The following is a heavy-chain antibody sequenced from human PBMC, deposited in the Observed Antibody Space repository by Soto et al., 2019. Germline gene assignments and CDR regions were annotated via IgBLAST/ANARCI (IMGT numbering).Heavy chain of an antibody. V-gene: IGHV3-23*01. CDR1: GFTFSSYA. Sequence: PGGSLRLSCAASGFTFSSYAMSWVRQAPGKGLEWVSGISNGGGSTYADSVKGRFTISRDNSKNTLYLQMNSLRAEDTAVYYCAKDGVVVVTAIWNWYFDLWGRGTLVTVSS. D-gene: IGHD2-21*02. CDR3: AKDGVVVVTAIWNWYFDL. J-gene: IGHJ2*01. CDR2: ISNGGGST.